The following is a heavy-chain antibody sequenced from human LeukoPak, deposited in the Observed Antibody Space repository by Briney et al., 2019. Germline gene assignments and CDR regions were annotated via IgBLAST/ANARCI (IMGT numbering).Heavy chain of an antibody. D-gene: IGHD2-2*01. CDR2: IYYSGST. V-gene: IGHV4-31*03. J-gene: IGHJ4*02. CDR1: GGSISSGGYY. Sequence: SETLSLTCTVPGGSISSGGYYWSWIRQHPGKGLEWIGYIYYSGSTYYNPSLKSRVTISVDTSKNQFSLKLSSVTAADTAVYYCARERPAAYFDYWGQGTLVTVSS. CDR3: ARERPAAYFDY.